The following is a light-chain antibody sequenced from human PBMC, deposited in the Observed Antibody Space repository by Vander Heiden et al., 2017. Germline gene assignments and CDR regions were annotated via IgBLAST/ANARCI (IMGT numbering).Light chain of an antibody. CDR2: AAS. V-gene: IGKV1-39*01. CDR3: QRCDSTPRT. Sequence: DIQMTQSPSSLSASVGDRVTITCRASQSISSYLNWYQQKPGKAPKLLIYAASSLQSGVPSRFSGSASGTDFTLTISMLHPEDFTTYYCQRCDSTPRTFGQGTKLEIK. CDR1: QSISSY. J-gene: IGKJ2*01.